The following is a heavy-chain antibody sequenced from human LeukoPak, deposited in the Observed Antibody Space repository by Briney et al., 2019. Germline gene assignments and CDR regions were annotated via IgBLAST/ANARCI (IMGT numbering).Heavy chain of an antibody. CDR2: INGDGRNI. V-gene: IGHV3-74*01. Sequence: GGSLRLSCAASGFTFSSYSMNWVRQAPRKGLVWVSRINGDGRNINYADSVRGRFTISRDNAKNTLYLQMNTLRVEDTAVYYCTRDLMDYDVSTGLHHYYMDVWGQGTTVTVSS. CDR1: GFTFSSYS. D-gene: IGHD3-9*01. J-gene: IGHJ6*02. CDR3: TRDLMDYDVSTGLHHYYMDV.